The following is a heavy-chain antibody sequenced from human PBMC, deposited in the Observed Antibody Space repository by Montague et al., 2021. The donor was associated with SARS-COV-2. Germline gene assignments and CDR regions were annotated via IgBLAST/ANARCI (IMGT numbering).Heavy chain of an antibody. CDR2: INHSGST. J-gene: IGHJ4*02. Sequence: SETLSLTCVVYGGSFSGYYWSWICQPPGTGLELIGEINHSGSTNYNPSLTSRVTISVDTSKKQFSLRLNSVTAADTAVYYCARGGGYSYGALDYWGQGTLVTVSS. CDR1: GGSFSGYY. V-gene: IGHV4-34*01. D-gene: IGHD5-18*01. CDR3: ARGGGYSYGALDY.